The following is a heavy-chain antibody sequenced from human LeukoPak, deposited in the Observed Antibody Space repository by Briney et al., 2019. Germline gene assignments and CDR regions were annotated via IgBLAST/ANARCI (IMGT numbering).Heavy chain of an antibody. D-gene: IGHD4-23*01. CDR3: AKDVVLYGGNSGQPVDY. V-gene: IGHV3-30*02. CDR2: IRYDGSNK. CDR1: GFTFSSYG. J-gene: IGHJ4*02. Sequence: GSLRLSCAASGFTFSSYGMHWVRQAPGKGLEWVAFIRYDGSNKYYADSVKGRFTISRDNSKNTLYLQMNSLRAEDTAVYYCAKDVVLYGGNSGQPVDYWGQGTLVTVSS.